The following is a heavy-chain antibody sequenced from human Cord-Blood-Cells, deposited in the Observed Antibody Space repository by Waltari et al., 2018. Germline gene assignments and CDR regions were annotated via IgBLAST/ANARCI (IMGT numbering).Heavy chain of an antibody. J-gene: IGHJ1*01. CDR3: ARGPSGYCSSTSCYTEYFQH. Sequence: QVQLQQWGAGLLKPSETLSLTCAVYGGSFSGYYWSWLRQPPGKGLEWIGEINHNGSTNYTPSLKSRVTISVDTSKNQFSLKLSSGTAADTAVYYCARGPSGYCSSTSCYTEYFQHWGQGTLVTVSS. V-gene: IGHV4-34*01. D-gene: IGHD2-2*02. CDR1: GGSFSGYY. CDR2: INHNGST.